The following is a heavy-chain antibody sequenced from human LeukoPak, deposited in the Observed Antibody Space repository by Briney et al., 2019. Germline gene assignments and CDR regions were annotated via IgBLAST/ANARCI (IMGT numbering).Heavy chain of an antibody. V-gene: IGHV5-51*01. Sequence: GDSLKISCKGSGYRFSSYWIGWVRQMPGKGLEWMGIIYPGDSDIRYSPSFQGQVIISADKSISTAYLQWSSLRASDTAMYYCATTQSMAARLVPFDFWGQGTLVTVSS. D-gene: IGHD6-6*01. CDR2: IYPGDSDI. CDR1: GYRFSSYW. CDR3: ATTQSMAARLVPFDF. J-gene: IGHJ4*02.